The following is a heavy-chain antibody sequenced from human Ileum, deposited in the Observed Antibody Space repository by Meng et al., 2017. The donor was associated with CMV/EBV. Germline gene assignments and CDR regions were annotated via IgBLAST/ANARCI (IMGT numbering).Heavy chain of an antibody. CDR3: ARNVGFYSSQIAY. D-gene: IGHD3-3*01. J-gene: IGHJ4*02. Sequence: QEVGPGLGKASETLSPTCTATGGSTTSSTYYWGWIRQPPGKGLEWIGSVYYSGTTYYNPSLKSRVNMSIDTSKNRFSLKLSSATAADTAVYYCARNVGFYSSQIAYWGQGALVTVSS. CDR1: GGSTTSSTYY. CDR2: VYYSGTT. V-gene: IGHV4-39*07.